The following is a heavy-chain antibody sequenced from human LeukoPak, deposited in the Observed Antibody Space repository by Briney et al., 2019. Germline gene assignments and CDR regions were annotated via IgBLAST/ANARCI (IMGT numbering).Heavy chain of an antibody. D-gene: IGHD2-2*01. Sequence: ASVTLSCKASGYPFTGYYLHWVRQAPGQGLGRMGWINPNSGFTNYAQAFPGRVTMTSDTSISTAYMELSRLSSKDTAVYYCARVADCSSSSCRSFDYWGQGTLVTVSS. CDR2: INPNSGFT. CDR3: ARVADCSSSSCRSFDY. V-gene: IGHV1-2*02. CDR1: GYPFTGYY. J-gene: IGHJ4*02.